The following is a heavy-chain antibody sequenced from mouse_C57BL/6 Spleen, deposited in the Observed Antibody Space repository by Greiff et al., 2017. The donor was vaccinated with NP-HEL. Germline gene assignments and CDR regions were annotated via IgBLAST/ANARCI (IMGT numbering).Heavy chain of an antibody. CDR2: IYPGDGDT. V-gene: IGHV1-82*01. CDR3: AREEGLDAMDY. J-gene: IGHJ4*01. Sequence: QVQLQQSGPELVKPGASVKISCKASGYAFSSSWMNWVKQRPGKGLEWIGRIYPGDGDTNYNGKFKGKATLTADKSSSTAYMQLSSLTSEDSAVYFCAREEGLDAMDYWGQGTSVTVSS. D-gene: IGHD3-3*01. CDR1: GYAFSSSW.